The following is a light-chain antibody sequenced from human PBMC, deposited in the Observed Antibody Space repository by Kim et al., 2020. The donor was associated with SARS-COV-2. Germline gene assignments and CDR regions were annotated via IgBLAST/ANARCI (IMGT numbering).Light chain of an antibody. J-gene: IGLJ2*01. CDR2: QDS. V-gene: IGLV3-1*01. Sequence: SYELTQPPSVSVSPGQTASITCSGDKLGDQYACWYQQKPGQSPVLVIYQDSKRPSGIPERFSGSNSGNTATLTISGTQAMDEADYYCQAWDSSTLVF. CDR3: QAWDSSTLV. CDR1: KLGDQY.